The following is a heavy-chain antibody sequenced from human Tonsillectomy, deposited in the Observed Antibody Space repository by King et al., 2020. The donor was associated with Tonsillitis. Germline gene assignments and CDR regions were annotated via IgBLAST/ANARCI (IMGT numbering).Heavy chain of an antibody. V-gene: IGHV3-23*04. CDR2: ISGSGGST. J-gene: IGHJ4*02. CDR3: AKSPSSCCYYYFDY. CDR1: GFTFSSYA. Sequence: VQLVESGGGLVQPGGSLRLSCATSGFTFSSYAMSWVRQAPGKGLEWVSAISGSGGSTYYADSVKGRFTISRDKSKNTLYLQMSSLRAEDTAVYYCAKSPSSCCYYYFDYWGQGTLVTVSS. D-gene: IGHD2-2*01.